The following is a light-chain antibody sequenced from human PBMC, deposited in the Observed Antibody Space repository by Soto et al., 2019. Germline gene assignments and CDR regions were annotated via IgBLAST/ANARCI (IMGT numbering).Light chain of an antibody. CDR1: TGAVTSGHY. V-gene: IGLV7-46*01. Sequence: QTVVTQEPSLTVSPGGTVTLTCASSTGAVTSGHYPYWFQQKPGQAPRTLIYDTSDKHSWTPARFSGSLLGDKAALTLSGAQPEDEADYYCFLSYSGARPVIGGGTKLTVL. CDR3: FLSYSGARPV. J-gene: IGLJ3*02. CDR2: DTS.